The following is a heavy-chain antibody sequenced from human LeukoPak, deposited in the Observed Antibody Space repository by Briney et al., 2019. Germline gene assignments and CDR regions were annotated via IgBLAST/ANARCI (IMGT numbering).Heavy chain of an antibody. CDR1: GFIVSSNY. CDR3: ARKRPNYFDY. V-gene: IGHV3-53*01. CDR2: VYSGGST. J-gene: IGHJ4*02. Sequence: GGSLRLSCAASGFIVSSNYMSWVRQAPGKGLEWVSVVYSGGSTYYADSVKGRFTISRDNAENSLYLQMNSLRAEDTALYYCARKRPNYFDYWGQGTLVTVSS.